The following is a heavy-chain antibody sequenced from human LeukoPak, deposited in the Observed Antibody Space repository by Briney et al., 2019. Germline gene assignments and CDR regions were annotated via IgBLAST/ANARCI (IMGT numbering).Heavy chain of an antibody. Sequence: PGGSLRLSCAASGFAFSDFWMYWVRHAPGKGLVWISNINEHGTTAYADSVKGRFTISRDNAKNILYLQMNSLRAEDTAVYYCARVRGGNWGQGTLVIVSS. CDR1: GFAFSDFW. CDR2: INEHGTT. D-gene: IGHD3-16*01. J-gene: IGHJ4*02. CDR3: ARVRGGN. V-gene: IGHV3-74*01.